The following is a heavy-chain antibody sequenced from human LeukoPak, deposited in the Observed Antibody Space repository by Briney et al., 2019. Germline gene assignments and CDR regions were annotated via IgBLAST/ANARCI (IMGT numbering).Heavy chain of an antibody. J-gene: IGHJ4*02. CDR2: LSFDGTSA. V-gene: IGHV3-30*04. CDR1: GFTFSSYA. D-gene: IGHD3-9*01. Sequence: GKSLRLSCAASGFTFSSYAMHWVRQAPGKGLEWVAVLSFDGTSAYYADSVKGRFTISRDTSKNTLYLQMNSLRAEDTAVYYCARSHNYDIFTGYKDWGQGALVTVST. CDR3: ARSHNYDIFTGYKD.